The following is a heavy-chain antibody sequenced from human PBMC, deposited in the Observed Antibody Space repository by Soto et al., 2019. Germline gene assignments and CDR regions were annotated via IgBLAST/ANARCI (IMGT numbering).Heavy chain of an antibody. J-gene: IGHJ4*02. Sequence: EVQLVESGGGLVQPGGSLRLSCAASGFTFSSYAMHWVRQAPGKGLEYVSAISSNGGSTYYANSVKGRFTISRDNSKNTLYLQMGSLRAEDMAVYYCARGPGYYFDYWCPGTLVTVSS. CDR1: GFTFSSYA. CDR2: ISSNGGST. CDR3: ARGPGYYFDY. V-gene: IGHV3-64*01.